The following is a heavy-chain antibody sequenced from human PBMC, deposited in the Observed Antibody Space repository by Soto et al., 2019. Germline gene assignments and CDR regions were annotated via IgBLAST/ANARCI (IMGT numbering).Heavy chain of an antibody. V-gene: IGHV3-64*01. J-gene: IGHJ4*02. D-gene: IGHD3-9*01. CDR3: ARGDILTGYYFDY. CDR2: ISSNGGST. Sequence: GGSLRLSCAASGFTFSSYAMHWVRQAPGKGLEYVSAISSNGGSTYYANSVKGRFTISRANSKNTLYLQMGSLRAEDMAVYYCARGDILTGYYFDYWGQGTLVTVS. CDR1: GFTFSSYA.